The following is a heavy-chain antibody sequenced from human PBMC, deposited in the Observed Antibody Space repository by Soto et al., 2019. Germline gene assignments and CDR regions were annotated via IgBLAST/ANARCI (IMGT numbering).Heavy chain of an antibody. D-gene: IGHD1-1*01. V-gene: IGHV1-69*02. CDR2: IIPILGIA. CDR3: ARALFPWNDEDNWFDP. J-gene: IGHJ5*02. CDR1: GGTFSSYT. Sequence: SVKVSCKASGGTFSSYTISWVRQAPGQGLEWMGRIIPILGIANYAQKFQGRVTITADKSTSTAYMELSSLRSEDTAVYYCARALFPWNDEDNWFDPWGQGTLVTVSS.